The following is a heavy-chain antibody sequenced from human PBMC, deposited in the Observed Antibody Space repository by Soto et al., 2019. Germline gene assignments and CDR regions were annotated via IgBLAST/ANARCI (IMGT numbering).Heavy chain of an antibody. CDR3: FVRNSQTQVVDY. J-gene: IGHJ4*02. V-gene: IGHV3-73*01. Sequence: EVQLVESGGGLVQPGGSLKLSCAASGFTFSGFNMHWVRQASGKGLEWIGRIKSKTNNYATEYAASVEGRFTISRDDSKNTAYLQMNSLKTEDTAVYYCFVRNSQTQVVDYWGQGTLVIVSS. CDR2: IKSKTNNYAT. CDR1: GFTFSGFN. D-gene: IGHD1-7*01.